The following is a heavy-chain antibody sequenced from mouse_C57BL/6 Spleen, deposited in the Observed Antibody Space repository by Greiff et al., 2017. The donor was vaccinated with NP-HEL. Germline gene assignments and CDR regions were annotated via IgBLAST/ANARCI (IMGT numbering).Heavy chain of an antibody. Sequence: QVQLQQPGAELVMPGASVKLSCKASGYTFISYWMHWVKQRPGQGLEWIGEIDPSDSYTNYNQKFKGKSTLTVDKSSSTAYMQLSSLTSEDSAVYYCASGDSKDWYFDVWGTGTTVTVSS. CDR3: ASGDSKDWYFDV. CDR2: IDPSDSYT. J-gene: IGHJ1*03. CDR1: GYTFISYW. V-gene: IGHV1-69*01. D-gene: IGHD2-5*01.